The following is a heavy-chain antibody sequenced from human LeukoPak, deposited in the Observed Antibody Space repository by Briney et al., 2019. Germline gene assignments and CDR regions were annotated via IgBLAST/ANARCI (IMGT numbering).Heavy chain of an antibody. CDR2: INSDGSTT. Sequence: PGGSLRLSCAASGITFSTYWMHWVRQAPGKGLVWVSRINSDGSTTSYVDSVEGRFTIPRDNAKNTLYLQMNSLRAEDTAVYYCARAGTVVDYDPSDAFDVWGQGTMVTVSS. CDR1: GITFSTYW. J-gene: IGHJ3*01. D-gene: IGHD3-22*01. V-gene: IGHV3-74*01. CDR3: ARAGTVVDYDPSDAFDV.